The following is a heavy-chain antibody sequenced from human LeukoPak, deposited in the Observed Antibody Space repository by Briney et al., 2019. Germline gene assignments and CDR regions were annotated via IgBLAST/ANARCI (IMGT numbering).Heavy chain of an antibody. Sequence: SETLSLTCAVYGGSFSGYYWSWIRRPPGKGLEWIGEINHSGSTNYNPSLKSRVTISVDTSKNQFSLKLSSVTAADTAVYYCAGFTVGTMCNYWGQGTLVTVSS. CDR2: INHSGST. CDR3: AGFTVGTMCNY. V-gene: IGHV4-34*01. D-gene: IGHD1/OR15-1a*01. CDR1: GGSFSGYY. J-gene: IGHJ4*02.